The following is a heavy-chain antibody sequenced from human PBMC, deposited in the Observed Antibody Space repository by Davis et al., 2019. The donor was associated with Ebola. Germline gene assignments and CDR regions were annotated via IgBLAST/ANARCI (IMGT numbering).Heavy chain of an antibody. CDR3: ARDLGPFGDSYYYYY. CDR1: GFTFSRNA. Sequence: PGGSLRLSCAASGFTFSRNAMNWVCQAPGKGLGWVSTISGSGTYTYYADSVKGRFTTSRDNSNNTLYLQMNSLRAEDTALYYCARDLGPFGDSYYYYY. J-gene: IGHJ6*01. CDR2: ISGSGTYT. D-gene: IGHD3-10*01. V-gene: IGHV3-23*01.